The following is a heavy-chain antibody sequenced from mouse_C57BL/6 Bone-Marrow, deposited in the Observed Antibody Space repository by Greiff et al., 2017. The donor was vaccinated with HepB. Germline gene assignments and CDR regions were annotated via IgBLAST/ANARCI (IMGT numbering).Heavy chain of an antibody. Sequence: VHLVESGPGLVAPSQSLSITCTVSGFSLTSYAISWVRQPPGKGLEWLGVIWTGGGTNYNSALKSRLSISKDNSKSQVFLKMNSLQTDDTARYYCARNGVTTVVANFDYWGQGTTLTVSS. V-gene: IGHV2-9-1*01. D-gene: IGHD1-1*01. CDR3: ARNGVTTVVANFDY. CDR1: GFSLTSYA. J-gene: IGHJ2*01. CDR2: IWTGGGT.